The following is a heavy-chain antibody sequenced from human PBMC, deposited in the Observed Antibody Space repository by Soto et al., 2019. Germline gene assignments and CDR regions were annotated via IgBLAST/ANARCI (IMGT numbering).Heavy chain of an antibody. CDR3: ARDKDRLQLGGNYYYILDV. CDR1: GYTFTSYG. V-gene: IGHV1-18*01. J-gene: IGHJ6*02. D-gene: IGHD1-1*01. Sequence: ASVKVSCKASGYTFTSYGISWVRQAPGQGLEWMGWISAYNGNTNYAQKLQGRATMTTDTSTSTAYMELRGLRSDDTAVYYCARDKDRLQLGGNYYYILDVWGQGTTVTVSS. CDR2: ISAYNGNT.